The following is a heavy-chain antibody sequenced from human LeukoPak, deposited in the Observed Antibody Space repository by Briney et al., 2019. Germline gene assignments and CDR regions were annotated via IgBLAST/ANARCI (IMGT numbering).Heavy chain of an antibody. Sequence: SETLSLTCTVSGGSISSYYWSWIRQPPGKGLEWIGYIYYTGSTNYNPSLKSRVTISVDTSKNQFSLKLSSVTAADTAVYYCARVGYSGYDYRGYFDYWGQGTLVTVSS. CDR1: GGSISSYY. V-gene: IGHV4-59*12. CDR3: ARVGYSGYDYRGYFDY. CDR2: IYYTGST. D-gene: IGHD5-12*01. J-gene: IGHJ4*02.